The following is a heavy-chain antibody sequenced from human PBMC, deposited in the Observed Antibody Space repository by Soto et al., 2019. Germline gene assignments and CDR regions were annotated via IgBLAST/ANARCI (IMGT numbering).Heavy chain of an antibody. CDR1: GGTFSSYA. Sequence: QVQLVQSGAEVKKPGSSVKVSCKASGGTFSSYAISWVRQAPGQGLEWMGGVIPIFGTANYAQKFQGRVTITADESTSTAYMGLSSLGSEDTAVYYCARGPLSGYWSSTSCYNYYGMDVWGQGTTVTVS. D-gene: IGHD2-2*02. CDR2: VIPIFGTA. V-gene: IGHV1-69*01. CDR3: ARGPLSGYWSSTSCYNYYGMDV. J-gene: IGHJ6*02.